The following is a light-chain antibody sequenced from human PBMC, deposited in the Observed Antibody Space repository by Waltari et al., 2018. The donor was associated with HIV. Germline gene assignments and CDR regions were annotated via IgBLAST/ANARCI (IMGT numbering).Light chain of an antibody. CDR2: LAS. Sequence: DIAMIQSPDSLAVSPGEPASISCRSSQSLLHNHGHNYLDWYIQRPGQAPELLIYLASRRASGVPDRIAGSGSGTDFILKISRVEPEDVGVYYCMHGQQTPVFGQGTQVEV. J-gene: IGKJ1*01. CDR3: MHGQQTPV. V-gene: IGKV2-28*01. CDR1: QSLLHNHGHNY.